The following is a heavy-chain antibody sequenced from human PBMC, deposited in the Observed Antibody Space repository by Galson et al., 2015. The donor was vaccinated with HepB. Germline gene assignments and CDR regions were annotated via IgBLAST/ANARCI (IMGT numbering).Heavy chain of an antibody. CDR1: GFTFSSYS. V-gene: IGHV3-21*01. CDR2: ISASSSYI. CDR3: ATDRGSPPRDYYYGMDV. J-gene: IGHJ6*02. D-gene: IGHD3-10*01. Sequence: SLRLSCAASGFTFSSYSMNWVRQAPGKGLEWVASISASSSYIYYTDSVKGRFTISRDNGKNSLYLHMTSLRAEETAVYYCATDRGSPPRDYYYGMDVWGQGTTVTVSS.